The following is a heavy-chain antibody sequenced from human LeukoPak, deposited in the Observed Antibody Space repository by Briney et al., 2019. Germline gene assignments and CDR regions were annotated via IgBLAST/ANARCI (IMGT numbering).Heavy chain of an antibody. Sequence: SETLSLTCTVSGGSISSYYWSWIRQPAEKGLEWIGRIYTSGSTNYNPSLKSRVTMSVDTSKNQFSLRLSSVTAADTAVYYCASSGYSYGHYYYYYGMDVWGQGTTVTVSS. CDR3: ASSGYSYGHYYYYYGMDV. CDR2: IYTSGST. D-gene: IGHD5-18*01. CDR1: GGSISSYY. J-gene: IGHJ6*02. V-gene: IGHV4-4*07.